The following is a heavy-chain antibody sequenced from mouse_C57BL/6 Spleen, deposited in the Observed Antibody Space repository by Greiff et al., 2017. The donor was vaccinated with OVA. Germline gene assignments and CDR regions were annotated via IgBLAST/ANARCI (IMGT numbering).Heavy chain of an antibody. CDR2: INPSTGGT. J-gene: IGHJ2*01. CDR1: GYSFTGYY. Sequence: EVQLQQSGPELVKPGASVKISCKASGYSFTGYYMNWVKQSPEKSLEWIGEINPSTGGTTYNQKFKAKATLTVDKSSSTAYMQLKSLTSEDSAVYYCARRDGYHFDYWGQGTTLTVSS. V-gene: IGHV1-42*01. D-gene: IGHD2-3*01. CDR3: ARRDGYHFDY.